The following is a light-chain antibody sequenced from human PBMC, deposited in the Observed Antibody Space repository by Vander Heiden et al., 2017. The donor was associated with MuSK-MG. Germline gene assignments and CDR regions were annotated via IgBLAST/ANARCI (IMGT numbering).Light chain of an antibody. CDR1: SSNIGAGYD. CDR2: GNS. V-gene: IGLV1-40*01. J-gene: IGLJ3*02. Sequence: QSVLTQPPSVSGAPGQRVTISCTGSSSNIGAGYDVHWYQQLPGTAPKLLIYGNSNRPSGVPDRFSCSKSGPSASLAITGLQAEEEADDYCQYYESSRSGNWVFGGGTKRTVL. CDR3: QYYESSRSGNWV.